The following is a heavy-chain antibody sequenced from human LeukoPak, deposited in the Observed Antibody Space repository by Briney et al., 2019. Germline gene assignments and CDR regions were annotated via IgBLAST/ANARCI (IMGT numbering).Heavy chain of an antibody. Sequence: ASVKVSCKASGYTFTSYGISWVRQAPGQGLEWMGWISAYNGNTNYAQKLQGRVTMTTDTSTSTAYMELRSLRSDDTAVYYCAREARGYYAGAYYYYMDVWGKGTTVTVSS. CDR3: AREARGYYAGAYYYYMDV. CDR1: GYTFTSYG. D-gene: IGHD3-22*01. V-gene: IGHV1-18*01. J-gene: IGHJ6*03. CDR2: ISAYNGNT.